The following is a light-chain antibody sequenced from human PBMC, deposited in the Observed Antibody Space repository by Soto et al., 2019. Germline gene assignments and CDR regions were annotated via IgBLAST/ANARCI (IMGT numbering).Light chain of an antibody. CDR1: QSVSSSY. V-gene: IGKV3-20*01. CDR2: GAS. J-gene: IGKJ1*01. CDR3: QQYGSSRT. Sequence: VMPQSTSTLSLSPGERATLSCRASQSVSSSYLAWYQQKPGQAPRLLIYGASSRATGIPDRFSGSGSGTDFTLTISRLEPEDFAVYYCQQYGSSRTFGQGTKVDNK.